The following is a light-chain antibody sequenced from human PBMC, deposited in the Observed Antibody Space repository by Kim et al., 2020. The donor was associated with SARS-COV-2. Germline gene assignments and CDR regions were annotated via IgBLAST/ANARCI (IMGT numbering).Light chain of an antibody. Sequence: IVLTQSPATLSLSPGERATLSCRASQSVSSYLAWYQHKPGQAPRLLIYAASYRDAGIPARFSGSGSGTDFTLTISSLEREDVAVYYCKQSSDWPPLTFAGGTKVEIK. CDR2: AAS. J-gene: IGKJ4*01. CDR1: QSVSSY. V-gene: IGKV3-11*01. CDR3: KQSSDWPPLT.